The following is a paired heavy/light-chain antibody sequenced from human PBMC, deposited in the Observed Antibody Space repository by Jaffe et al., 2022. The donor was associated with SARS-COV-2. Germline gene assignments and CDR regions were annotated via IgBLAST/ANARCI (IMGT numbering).Heavy chain of an antibody. D-gene: IGHD3-10*01. V-gene: IGHV4-39*01. CDR1: GGSISSSSYY. CDR2: IYYSGST. CDR3: ARHTSYGSGSYFGPSYYMDV. Sequence: QLQLQESGPGLVKPSETLSLTCTVSGGSISSSSYYWGWIRQPPGKGLEWIGSIYYSGSTYYNPSLKSRVTISVDTSKNQFSLKLSSVTAADTAVYYCARHTSYGSGSYFGPSYYMDVWGKGTTVTVSS. J-gene: IGHJ6*03.
Light chain of an antibody. CDR3: QAWDSSTLVV. J-gene: IGLJ2*01. Sequence: SYELTQPPSVSVSPGQTASITCSGDKLGDKYACWYQQKPGQSPVLVIYQDSKRPSGIPERFSGSNSGNTATLTISGTQAMDEADYYCQAWDSSTLVVFGGGTKLTVL. CDR1: KLGDKY. CDR2: QDS. V-gene: IGLV3-1*01.